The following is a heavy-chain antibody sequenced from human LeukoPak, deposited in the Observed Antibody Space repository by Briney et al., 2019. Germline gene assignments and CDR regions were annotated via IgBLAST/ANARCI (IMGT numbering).Heavy chain of an antibody. J-gene: IGHJ4*02. CDR2: INPNSGGT. V-gene: IGHV1-2*04. CDR3: ARGYSSGWYPFDY. D-gene: IGHD6-19*01. Sequence: ASVKVSCKASGYTFTGYYMHWVRQAPGQGLEWMGWINPNSGGTNYAQKFQGWVTMTRDTSISTAYMELSRLRPDDTAVYYCARGYSSGWYPFDYWGQGTLVTVSS. CDR1: GYTFTGYY.